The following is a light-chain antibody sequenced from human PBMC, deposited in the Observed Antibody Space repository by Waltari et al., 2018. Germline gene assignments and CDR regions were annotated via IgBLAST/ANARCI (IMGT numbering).Light chain of an antibody. CDR3: CSCSYTPTTTVI. Sequence: QSALTQPASVSGSPGQSITISCTGTNSDVGAYDYVSWYQHHPGKAPKLILYEVTNRPSGVSNRFSGSKSDNTASLTISGLQAEDEAEYYCCSCSYTPTTTVIFGGGTKLTVL. CDR1: NSDVGAYDY. V-gene: IGLV2-14*01. CDR2: EVT. J-gene: IGLJ2*01.